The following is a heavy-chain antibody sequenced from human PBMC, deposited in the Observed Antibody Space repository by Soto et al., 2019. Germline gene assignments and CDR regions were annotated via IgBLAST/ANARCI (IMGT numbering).Heavy chain of an antibody. CDR3: ARGYLDDFWSGYYHTGPDAFDI. CDR1: GGSISSGGYY. V-gene: IGHV4-31*03. D-gene: IGHD3-3*01. Sequence: SETLSLTCTVSGGSISSGGYYWSWIRQHPGKGLEWIGYIYYSGSTYYNPSLKSRVTISVDTSKNQFSLKLSSVTAADTAVYYCARGYLDDFWSGYYHTGPDAFDICGQGTMVTVSS. J-gene: IGHJ3*02. CDR2: IYYSGST.